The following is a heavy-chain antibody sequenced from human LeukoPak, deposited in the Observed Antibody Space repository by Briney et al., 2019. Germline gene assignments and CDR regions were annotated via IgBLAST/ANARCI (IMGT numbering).Heavy chain of an antibody. V-gene: IGHV4-34*01. Sequence: SETLSLTCAVYGGSFSGFFWTWIRQPPGKGLEWIGEINHSGSTNYNPSLKSRVTISVDTSKNRFSLKLSSVTVADTAVYYCARHQGVVDLWGRGSLVTVSS. J-gene: IGHJ2*01. D-gene: IGHD3-3*01. CDR3: ARHQGVVDL. CDR1: GGSFSGFF. CDR2: INHSGST.